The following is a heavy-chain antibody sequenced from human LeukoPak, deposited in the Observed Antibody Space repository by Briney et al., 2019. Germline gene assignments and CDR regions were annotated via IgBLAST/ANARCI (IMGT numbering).Heavy chain of an antibody. V-gene: IGHV3-33*01. D-gene: IGHD5-12*01. J-gene: IGHJ4*02. CDR2: IWYDGSNK. CDR3: ARRRGYSGYDLDY. Sequence: PGGSLRLSCAASGFTFSSYGMHWVRRAPGKGLEWVAVIWYDGSNKYYADSVKGRFTISKDNSKNTLYLQRNSLRAEDTAVYYCARRRGYSGYDLDYWGQGTLVTVSS. CDR1: GFTFSSYG.